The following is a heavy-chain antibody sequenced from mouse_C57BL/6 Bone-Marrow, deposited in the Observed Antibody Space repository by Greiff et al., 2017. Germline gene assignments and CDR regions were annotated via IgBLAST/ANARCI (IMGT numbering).Heavy chain of an antibody. CDR1: GYAFTNYL. V-gene: IGHV1-54*01. D-gene: IGHD1-1*01. J-gene: IGHJ1*03. CDR3: ARRGFIIHV. Sequence: QVQLQQSGAELVRPGTSVKVSCKASGYAFTNYLIEWVKQRPGQGLEWIGVINPGSGGTNYNEKFKGKATLTADKSSSTAYMQLSSLTSADSAVYFCARRGFIIHVWGTGTTVTVSS. CDR2: INPGSGGT.